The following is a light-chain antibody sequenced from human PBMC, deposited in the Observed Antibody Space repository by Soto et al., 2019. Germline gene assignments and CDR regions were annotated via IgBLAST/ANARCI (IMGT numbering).Light chain of an antibody. CDR3: QQSYSIPIT. V-gene: IGKV1-39*01. CDR2: AAS. Sequence: DIQMPQSTSSLSASLGDRFTITCLASQSISRYLNWYQQKPGKAPKRLIFAASSLQSGVPSRFSASGSGTDFTLTIISLQPEDFATYYCQQSYSIPITFGQVTRLENK. J-gene: IGKJ5*01. CDR1: QSISRY.